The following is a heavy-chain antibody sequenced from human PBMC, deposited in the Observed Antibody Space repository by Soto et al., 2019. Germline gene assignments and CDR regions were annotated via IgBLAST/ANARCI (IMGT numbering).Heavy chain of an antibody. CDR3: ARELDFWSGYWGREDYYGMDV. CDR2: IIPIFGTA. Sequence: AASVKVSCKASGGTFSSYAISWVRQAPGQGLEWMGEIIPIFGTANYAQKFQGRVTITADESTSTAYMELSSLRSEDTAVYYCARELDFWSGYWGREDYYGMDVWGQGTTVTVSS. CDR1: GGTFSSYA. D-gene: IGHD3-3*01. V-gene: IGHV1-69*13. J-gene: IGHJ6*02.